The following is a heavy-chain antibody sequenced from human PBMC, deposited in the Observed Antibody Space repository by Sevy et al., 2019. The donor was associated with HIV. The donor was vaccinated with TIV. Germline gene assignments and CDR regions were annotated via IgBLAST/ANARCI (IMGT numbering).Heavy chain of an antibody. CDR3: ATTRTERNWYGESFYYYYAMDV. V-gene: IGHV1-24*01. J-gene: IGHJ6*02. CDR1: GDSLTQLS. CDR2: FDPLHGRT. Sequence: ASVKVSCKVSGDSLTQLSIFWVRQAPGKGLEWMGGFDPLHGRTIYAQIFEARVTMTEDKSAETAYMELTSLKFEDTAVYFCATTRTERNWYGESFYYYYAMDVWGQGASVTVSS. D-gene: IGHD3-10*01.